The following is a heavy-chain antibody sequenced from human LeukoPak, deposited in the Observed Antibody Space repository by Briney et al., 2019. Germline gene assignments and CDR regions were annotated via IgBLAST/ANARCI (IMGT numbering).Heavy chain of an antibody. CDR3: ASRSITWYRTANWFDP. CDR2: IYSGGST. CDR1: GGSISSYY. J-gene: IGHJ5*02. Sequence: ETLSLTCTVSGGSISSYYWSWIRQPPGKGLEWVSVIYSGGSTYYADSVKGRFTISRDNSKNTLYLQMNSLRAEDTAVYYCASRSITWYRTANWFDPWGQGTLVTVSS. D-gene: IGHD6-13*01. V-gene: IGHV3-66*01.